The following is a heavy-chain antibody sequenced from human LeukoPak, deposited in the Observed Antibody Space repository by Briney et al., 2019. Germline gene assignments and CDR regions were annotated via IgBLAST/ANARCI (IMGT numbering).Heavy chain of an antibody. D-gene: IGHD3-22*01. CDR3: ASGQDSSGSQVC. Sequence: GGSQRLSCTASGLTVRSSYMSWVRQAPGKGLEWVSVIYSGGSTYYADSVKGRFTISRDNAKNTLHLQMNSLRAEDTAMYYCASGQDSSGSQVCWGQGTLVTVSS. J-gene: IGHJ4*02. V-gene: IGHV3-66*01. CDR1: GLTVRSSY. CDR2: IYSGGST.